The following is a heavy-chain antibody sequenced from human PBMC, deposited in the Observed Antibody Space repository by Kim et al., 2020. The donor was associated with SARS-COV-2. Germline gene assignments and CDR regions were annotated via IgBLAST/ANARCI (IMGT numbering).Heavy chain of an antibody. J-gene: IGHJ4*02. V-gene: IGHV4-34*01. CDR1: GGSFSGYY. CDR3: ARAPPRYGSGSYR. Sequence: SETLSLTCAVYGGSFSGYYWSWIRQPPGKGLEWIGEINHSGSTNYNPSLKSRVTISVDTSKNQFSLKLSSVTAADTAVYYCARAPPRYGSGSYRWGQGTLVTVSS. CDR2: INHSGST. D-gene: IGHD3-10*01.